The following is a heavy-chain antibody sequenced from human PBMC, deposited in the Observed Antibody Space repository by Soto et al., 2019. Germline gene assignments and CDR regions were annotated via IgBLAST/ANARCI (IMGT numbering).Heavy chain of an antibody. CDR1: RGAFSGYY. CDR3: ARGPVRWFGEEYGHYYGLDV. V-gene: IGHV4-34*01. J-gene: IGHJ6*02. D-gene: IGHD3-10*01. CDR2: VSHSGIT. Sequence: PSETLSLTCAVYRGAFSGYYWNWIRQPPGKGLEWIGEVSHSGITNYNPSLKSRVSMTADTSNNQFSLNLTSVTAADTAVYYCARGPVRWFGEEYGHYYGLDVWGQGTTLTVSS.